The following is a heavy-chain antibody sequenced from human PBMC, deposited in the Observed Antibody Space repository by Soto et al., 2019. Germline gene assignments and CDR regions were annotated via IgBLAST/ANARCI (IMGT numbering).Heavy chain of an antibody. D-gene: IGHD3-3*01. CDR1: GFTFSVHY. CDR2: SRNKQNSYST. V-gene: IGHV3-72*01. Sequence: PGGSLRLSCATSGFTFSVHYIDWVRQAPGKGLEWIGRSRNKQNSYSTEYAASVSGRFIISRDESKNLLYLQMNSLNVEDTAVYYCAKCGGDHDFWSGYYNYYYYYYMDVWGKGTTVTVSS. CDR3: AKCGGDHDFWSGYYNYYYYYYMDV. J-gene: IGHJ6*03.